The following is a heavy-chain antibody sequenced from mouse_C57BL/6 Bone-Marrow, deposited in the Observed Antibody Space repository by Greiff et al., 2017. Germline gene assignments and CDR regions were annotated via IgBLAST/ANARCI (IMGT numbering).Heavy chain of an antibody. CDR1: GYSFTDYN. D-gene: IGHD2-12*01. J-gene: IGHJ3*01. CDR2: INPNYGTT. Sequence: VQLKESGPELVKPGASVKISCKASGYSFTDYNMNWVKQSNGKSLEWIGVINPNYGTTSYNQKFKGKATLTVDQSSSTAYMQLNSLTSEDSAVYYGASLPYYYSVAWFAYWGQGTLVTVSA. V-gene: IGHV1-39*01. CDR3: ASLPYYYSVAWFAY.